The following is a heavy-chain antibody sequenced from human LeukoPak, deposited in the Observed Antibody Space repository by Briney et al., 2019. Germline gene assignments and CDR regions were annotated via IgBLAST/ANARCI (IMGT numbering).Heavy chain of an antibody. CDR2: IYSGGST. D-gene: IGHD6-13*01. V-gene: IGHV3-53*01. CDR3: AKGKYSGSWYFDY. Sequence: GGSLRLSCAASGFTVSSNYMSWVRQAPGKGLEWVSVIYSGGSTYYADSVKGRFTISRDTSKNTLYLQMNSLRAEDTAIYYCAKGKYSGSWYFDYWGQGTLVTVSS. J-gene: IGHJ4*02. CDR1: GFTVSSNY.